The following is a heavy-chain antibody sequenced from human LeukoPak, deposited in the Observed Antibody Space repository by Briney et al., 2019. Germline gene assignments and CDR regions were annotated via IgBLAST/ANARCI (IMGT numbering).Heavy chain of an antibody. J-gene: IGHJ4*02. D-gene: IGHD3-10*01. Sequence: GASVKVSCKASGYTFTSYYMHWVRQAPGQGLEWMGIINPSGGSTSYAQKFQGRVTMTRDMSTSTVSMELSSLRSEDTAVYYCARGGGESHYGSGSYFDYWGQGTLVTVSS. CDR3: ARGGGESHYGSGSYFDY. CDR2: INPSGGST. V-gene: IGHV1-46*01. CDR1: GYTFTSYY.